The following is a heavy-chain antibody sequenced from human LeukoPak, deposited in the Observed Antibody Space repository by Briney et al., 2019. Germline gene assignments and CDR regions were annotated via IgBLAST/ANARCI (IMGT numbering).Heavy chain of an antibody. CDR1: GFTFSSYA. D-gene: IGHD3-10*01. CDR2: ISYDGSNK. Sequence: GRSLRLSCAASGFTFSSYAMHWVRQAPGKGLEWVADISYDGSNKYYADSVKGRFTISRDHSKNTLYLQMNSLRAEDTAVYYCARDRMVRGVISTYYFDYWGQGTLVTVSS. V-gene: IGHV3-30-3*01. J-gene: IGHJ4*02. CDR3: ARDRMVRGVISTYYFDY.